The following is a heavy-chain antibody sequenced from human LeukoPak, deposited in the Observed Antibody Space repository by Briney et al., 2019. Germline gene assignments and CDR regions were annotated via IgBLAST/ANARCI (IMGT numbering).Heavy chain of an antibody. CDR1: GFTFSTYW. V-gene: IGHV3-7*03. Sequence: AGGSLRLSCAASGFTFSTYWMSWVRQAPGKGLEWVANIRQDGGEEYYVDSVKGRFTISRDNAKNSLYLQMNSLRAEDTAVYYCARVPRGGDRFDPWGQGTLVTVSS. CDR2: IRQDGGEE. J-gene: IGHJ5*02. CDR3: ARVPRGGDRFDP. D-gene: IGHD3-16*01.